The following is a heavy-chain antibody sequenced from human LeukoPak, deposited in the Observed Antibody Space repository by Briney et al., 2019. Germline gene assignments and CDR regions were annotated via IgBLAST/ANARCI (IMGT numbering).Heavy chain of an antibody. V-gene: IGHV3-21*01. J-gene: IGHJ4*02. CDR3: ARASVGATPFDY. CDR2: ISSSSSYI. D-gene: IGHD1-26*01. CDR1: GFTFSSYS. Sequence: PGGSLRLPCAASGFTFSSYSMNWVRQAPGKGLEWVSSISSSSSYIYYADSVKGRFTISRDNAKNSLYLQMNSLRAEDTAVYYCARASVGATPFDYWGQGTLVTVSS.